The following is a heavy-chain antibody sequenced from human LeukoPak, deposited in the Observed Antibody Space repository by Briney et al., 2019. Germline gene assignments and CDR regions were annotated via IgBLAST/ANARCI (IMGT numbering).Heavy chain of an antibody. V-gene: IGHV3-64D*06. CDR2: ISSNGGST. J-gene: IGHJ4*02. CDR1: GFTFSSYA. D-gene: IGHD2-21*02. Sequence: GGSLRLSCSAPGFTFSSYAMHWVRQAPGKGLEYVSAISSNGGSTYYADSVKGRFTISRDNSKNTLYLQMSSLRAEDTAVYYCVRAPIVVVTFFDYWGQGTLVTVSS. CDR3: VRAPIVVVTFFDY.